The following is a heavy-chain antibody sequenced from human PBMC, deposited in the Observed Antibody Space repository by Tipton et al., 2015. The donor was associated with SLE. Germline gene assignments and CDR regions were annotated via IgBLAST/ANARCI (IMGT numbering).Heavy chain of an antibody. CDR1: GGSISSGSYY. J-gene: IGHJ6*02. CDR2: IYTSGST. V-gene: IGHV4-61*02. D-gene: IGHD2-21*01. CDR3: ARDCGGGDCDDYYYGMDV. Sequence: TLSLTCTVSGGSISSGSYYWSWIRQPAGKGLEWIGRIYTSGSTNYNPSLKSRVTISVDTSKNQFSLKLSSVTAADTAVYYCARDCGGGDCDDYYYGMDVWGQGTTVTVSS.